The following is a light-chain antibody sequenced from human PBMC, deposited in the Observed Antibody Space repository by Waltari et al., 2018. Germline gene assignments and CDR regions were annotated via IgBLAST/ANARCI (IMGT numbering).Light chain of an antibody. CDR3: ATWDGSLTAWV. Sequence: QSVLTQPPSASGTPGQRVTIPCSGSTSNNGRHYVNWYQQFPGTAPKLLVYRNNERPSGVPDRISGSKSGTSASLAISGLRSEDEADYYCATWDGSLTAWVFGGGTKVTVL. CDR1: TSNNGRHY. V-gene: IGLV1-47*01. J-gene: IGLJ3*02. CDR2: RNN.